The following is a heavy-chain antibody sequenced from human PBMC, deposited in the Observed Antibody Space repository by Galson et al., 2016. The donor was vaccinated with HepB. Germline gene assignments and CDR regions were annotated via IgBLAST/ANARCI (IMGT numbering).Heavy chain of an antibody. Sequence: LRLSCAASGFTFSSYAMSWVRQAPGKGLEWVSGASVDGRITYSADSVKGRFTISRDNSKNTLYLQMNSLRAEDTALYYCAKDKKYFGSGFDYWGQGTLVTVSS. CDR1: GFTFSSYA. V-gene: IGHV3-23*01. CDR2: ASVDGRIT. CDR3: AKDKKYFGSGFDY. J-gene: IGHJ4*02. D-gene: IGHD3-10*01.